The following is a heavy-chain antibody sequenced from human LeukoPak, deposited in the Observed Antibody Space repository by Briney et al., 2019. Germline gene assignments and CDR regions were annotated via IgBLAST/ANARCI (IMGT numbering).Heavy chain of an antibody. Sequence: GGSLRLSCAASGFTVSSNFMSWVRQAPGKGLEWVSVIYSGDSTYYEDSVKGRFTISRDNAKNSLYLQMNSLRAEDTAVYYCARDNRLSGSYYRHFDYWGQGTLVTVSS. CDR2: IYSGDST. D-gene: IGHD3-10*01. J-gene: IGHJ4*02. V-gene: IGHV3-66*01. CDR1: GFTVSSNF. CDR3: ARDNRLSGSYYRHFDY.